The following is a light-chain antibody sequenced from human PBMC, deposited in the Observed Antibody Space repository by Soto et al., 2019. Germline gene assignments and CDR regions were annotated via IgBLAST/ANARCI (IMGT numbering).Light chain of an antibody. J-gene: IGKJ4*01. CDR3: QTYRSAPFT. CDR1: QGISNY. V-gene: IGKV1-27*01. CDR2: AAS. Sequence: DIQMTQSPSSLSASVGDRVTVTCRASQGISNYLAWYQQKPGKVPTLLVYAASTLQSGVPSRFSGSGSATDFTLTISGLQFEDAATYYCQTYRSAPFTFGGGTKLEIE.